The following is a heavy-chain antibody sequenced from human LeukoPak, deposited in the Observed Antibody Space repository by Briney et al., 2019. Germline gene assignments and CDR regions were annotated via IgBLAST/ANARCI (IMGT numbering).Heavy chain of an antibody. CDR3: ARGFGGVIVIPYYFDY. D-gene: IGHD3-16*02. CDR2: IYHSGST. J-gene: IGHJ4*02. V-gene: IGHV4-30-2*01. Sequence: SQTLSLTCAVSGGSISSGGYSWSWIRQPPGKGLEWIGYIYHSGSTYYNPSLKSRVTISVDRTKNQFSLKLSSVTAADTAVYYCARGFGGVIVIPYYFDYWGQGTLVTVFS. CDR1: GGSISSGGYS.